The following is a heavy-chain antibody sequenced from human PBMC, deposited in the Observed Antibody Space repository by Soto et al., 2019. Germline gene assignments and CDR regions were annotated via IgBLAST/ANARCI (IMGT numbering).Heavy chain of an antibody. V-gene: IGHV1-2*02. J-gene: IGHJ5*02. CDR1: GYTFTALY. CDR2: INPSNGVT. CDR3: TTLRLDP. D-gene: IGHD6-25*01. Sequence: ASVKVSCKASGYTFTALYMNWVRQVPGQGLEWMGWINPSNGVTKHAQKFQDRVTMTRDTSINTAHMELSRLTSDDTAVYYCTTLRLDPWGQGTLVTVSS.